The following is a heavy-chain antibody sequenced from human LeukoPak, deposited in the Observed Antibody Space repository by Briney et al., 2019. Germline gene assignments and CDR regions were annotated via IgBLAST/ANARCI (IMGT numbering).Heavy chain of an antibody. Sequence: GGSLRLSCAASGFTFSNYEMHWVRQAPGKGLEWLAYITSGGVVYLADSVKGRFTISRDNAKNSLYLQMNSLSAEDTAVYYCARDNFGWYERGGDYWGQGTLVTVSS. CDR1: GFTFSNYE. D-gene: IGHD6-19*01. CDR3: ARDNFGWYERGGDY. V-gene: IGHV3-48*03. J-gene: IGHJ4*02. CDR2: ITSGGVV.